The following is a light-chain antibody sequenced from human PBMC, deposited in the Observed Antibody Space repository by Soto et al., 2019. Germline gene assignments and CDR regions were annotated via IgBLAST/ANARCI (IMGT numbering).Light chain of an antibody. CDR2: DVS. CDR1: QSVTSSY. J-gene: IGKJ1*01. CDR3: QQYGSSRT. Sequence: EIVLTQSPGTLSLSPGERATLSCRASQSVTSSYLGWYQQKPGQVPRLLIYDVSSRAPGIPDRFSSSGSGTDFTLTISRLEPEDFAVYYCQQYGSSRTFGQGTKVDIK. V-gene: IGKV3-20*01.